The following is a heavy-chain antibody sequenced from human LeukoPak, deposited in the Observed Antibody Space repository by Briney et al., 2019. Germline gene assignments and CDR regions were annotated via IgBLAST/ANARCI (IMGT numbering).Heavy chain of an antibody. Sequence: GGSLRLSCAASGFTFSSYWMHWVRQAPGKGLVWVSRINSDGSSTSYADSVKGRFTISRDNAKNTLYLQMNSLRAEDTAVYYCARDPGIGEQLAPFDYWGQGTLVTVSS. CDR1: GFTFSSYW. D-gene: IGHD1-26*01. V-gene: IGHV3-74*01. CDR2: INSDGSST. J-gene: IGHJ4*02. CDR3: ARDPGIGEQLAPFDY.